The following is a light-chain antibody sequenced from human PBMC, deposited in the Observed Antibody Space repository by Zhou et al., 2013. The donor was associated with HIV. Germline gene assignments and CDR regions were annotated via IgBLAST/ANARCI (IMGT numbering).Light chain of an antibody. J-gene: IGKJ2*01. Sequence: EIVLTQSPGTLSLSPGERAXLSCRASQSVSSSYLAWYQQKPGQAPRLLIYGASTRATGIPARFSGSGSGTEFTLTISSMQSEDFAVYYCQQYNNWPPEYTFGQGTKLEIK. CDR3: QQYNNWPPEYT. CDR1: QSVSSSY. CDR2: GAS. V-gene: IGKV3-15*01.